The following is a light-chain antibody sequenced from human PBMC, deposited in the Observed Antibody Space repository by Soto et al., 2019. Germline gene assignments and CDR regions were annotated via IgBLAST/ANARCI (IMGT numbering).Light chain of an antibody. Sequence: DIQMTQSPSSLSAFVGDRVTITCRASQDIGNFLAWYQQKPGKVPKLLIYAASTLQSGVPSRFSGSGSGTDFTLTISSLQPEDVATYYCQKYNSAPWTFGQGTKVEIK. CDR3: QKYNSAPWT. CDR1: QDIGNF. CDR2: AAS. J-gene: IGKJ1*01. V-gene: IGKV1-27*01.